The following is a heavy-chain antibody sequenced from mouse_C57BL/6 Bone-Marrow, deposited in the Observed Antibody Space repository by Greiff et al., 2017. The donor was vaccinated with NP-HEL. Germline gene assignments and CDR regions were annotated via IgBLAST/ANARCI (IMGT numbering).Heavy chain of an antibody. CDR3: ARDDAPYYAMDY. V-gene: IGHV5-16*01. Sequence: EVKLQESEGGLVQPGSSMKLSCTASGFTFSDYYMAWVRQVPEKGLEWVANINYDGSSTYYLDSLKSRFIISRDNAKNILYLQMSSLKSEDTATYYCARDDAPYYAMDYWGQGTSVTVSS. CDR1: GFTFSDYY. CDR2: INYDGSST. J-gene: IGHJ4*01.